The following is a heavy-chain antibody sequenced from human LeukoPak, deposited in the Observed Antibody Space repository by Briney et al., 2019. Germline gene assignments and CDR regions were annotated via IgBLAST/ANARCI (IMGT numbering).Heavy chain of an antibody. CDR2: INHSGGT. Sequence: ASETLSLTCSVSGDSMSSSSYYWVWIRQPPGKGLEWIGEINHSGGTNYNPSLKSRVTISVDTSRNQFSLKLSSVTAADTAVCYCAIRGYNGYDWEAFDLWGQGTVVTVSS. J-gene: IGHJ3*01. CDR1: GDSMSSSSYY. CDR3: AIRGYNGYDWEAFDL. V-gene: IGHV4-39*07. D-gene: IGHD5-12*01.